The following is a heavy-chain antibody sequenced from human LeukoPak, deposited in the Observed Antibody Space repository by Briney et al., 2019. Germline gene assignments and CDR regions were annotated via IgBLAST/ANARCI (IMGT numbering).Heavy chain of an antibody. Sequence: RTSETLSLTCTVSGVSVSSGSYYWSWIRQPPGKGLEWIGYIYYSGSTNYNPSLKSRVTISVDTSKNQFSLKLSSVTAADTAVYYCARALPHYYDSSGYKYYFDYWGQGTLVTVSS. CDR1: GVSVSSGSYY. J-gene: IGHJ4*02. CDR2: IYYSGST. D-gene: IGHD3-22*01. CDR3: ARALPHYYDSSGYKYYFDY. V-gene: IGHV4-61*01.